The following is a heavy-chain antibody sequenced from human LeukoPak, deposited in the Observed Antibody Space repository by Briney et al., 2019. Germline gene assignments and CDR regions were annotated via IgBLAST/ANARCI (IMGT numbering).Heavy chain of an antibody. D-gene: IGHD6-19*01. CDR3: ARGSVAVAGKGGFDY. V-gene: IGHV4-34*01. Sequence: LETLSLTCAVYGGSFSGYYWSWIRQPPGKGLEWIGEINNSGSTNYNPSLKSRVTISVDTYKNQFSLKLSSVTAEDTAVYYCARGSVAVAGKGGFDYWGQGTLVTVSS. CDR2: INNSGST. CDR1: GGSFSGYY. J-gene: IGHJ4*02.